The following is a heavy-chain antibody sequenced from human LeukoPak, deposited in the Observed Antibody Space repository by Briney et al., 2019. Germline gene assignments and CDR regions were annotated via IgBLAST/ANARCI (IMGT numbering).Heavy chain of an antibody. D-gene: IGHD4-17*01. Sequence: PSDTLSLICPGSGGSISGYYWSWIRQPPGKGLEWIGYIDYSGSTDYNPSLKSRITMSVATSKKQFSLKLIPVTAADTAVYYCARTASTVTSAIDYWGRG. CDR3: ARTASTVTSAIDY. CDR1: GGSISGYY. V-gene: IGHV4-59*07. J-gene: IGHJ4*02. CDR2: IDYSGST.